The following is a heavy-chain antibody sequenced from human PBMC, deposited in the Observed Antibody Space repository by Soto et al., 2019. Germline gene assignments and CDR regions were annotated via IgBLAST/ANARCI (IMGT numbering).Heavy chain of an antibody. V-gene: IGHV1-46*01. Sequence: ASVKVSCKASGYTFTSYYMHWLRQSPGQGLEWMGIINPSGGSTSYAQKFQGRVTMTRDTSTSTVYMELSSLRSEDTAVYYCARDSTTYYDFWSGYWRLGWFDPWGQGTLVTVSS. D-gene: IGHD3-3*01. CDR2: INPSGGST. J-gene: IGHJ5*02. CDR1: GYTFTSYY. CDR3: ARDSTTYYDFWSGYWRLGWFDP.